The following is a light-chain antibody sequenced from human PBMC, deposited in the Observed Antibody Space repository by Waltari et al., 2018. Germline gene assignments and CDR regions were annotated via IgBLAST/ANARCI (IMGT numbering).Light chain of an antibody. J-gene: IGLJ3*02. CDR2: DLS. CDR1: SSDVGGYNY. V-gene: IGLV2-14*01. CDR3: CSFTSRSTWV. Sequence: QSALTQPASVSGSPGQSTTISCTGTSSDVGGYNYVSWYPQHPVKAPKLLIFDLSYRPSGVSDRFSGSKSGNTASLTISGLQAEDESDYYCCSFTSRSTWVFGGGTKLTVL.